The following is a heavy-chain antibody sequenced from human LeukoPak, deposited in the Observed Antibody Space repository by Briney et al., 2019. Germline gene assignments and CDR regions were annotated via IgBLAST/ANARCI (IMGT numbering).Heavy chain of an antibody. CDR2: IYHSGST. J-gene: IGHJ3*02. D-gene: IGHD5-18*01. Sequence: SETLSLTCSVSGYSISSGNYWGWIRLPPGKGLQWIGSIYHSGSTYYNPSLKSRVTISVDTSKNQFSLKLSSVTAADTAVYYCAVGLGGYLHAFDIWGQGTMVTVSS. V-gene: IGHV4-38-2*01. CDR1: GYSISSGNY. CDR3: AVGLGGYLHAFDI.